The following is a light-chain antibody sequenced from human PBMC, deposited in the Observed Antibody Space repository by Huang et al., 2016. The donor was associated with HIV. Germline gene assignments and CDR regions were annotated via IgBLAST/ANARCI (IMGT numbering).Light chain of an antibody. CDR3: QQYNDWPPLT. V-gene: IGKV3-15*01. J-gene: IGKJ4*01. CDR1: HSVDSD. CDR2: DAS. Sequence: EIEMTQPPATLSVSPGKRATLSCRASHSVDSDLDWYQQKPGQAPRLLIYDASTRASGVSAKFNATGSGTEFSLTITNLQFDDFAVYYCQQYNDWPPLTFGGGTKVEI.